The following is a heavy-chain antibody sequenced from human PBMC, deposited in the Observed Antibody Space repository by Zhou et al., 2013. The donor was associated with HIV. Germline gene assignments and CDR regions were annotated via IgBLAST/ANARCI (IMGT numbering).Heavy chain of an antibody. Sequence: QVRLVQSGDEVKKPGASVKVSCKTTGYTFTSYGISWVRQAPGQGLEWMGWISAYNGNTNYAQKLQGRVTMTTDTSTSTAYMELRSLRSDDTAVYYCARHRRYGDNSYAFDIWGQGTMVTVSS. V-gene: IGHV1-18*01. CDR2: ISAYNGNT. D-gene: IGHD2-21*01. CDR1: GYTFTSYG. J-gene: IGHJ3*02. CDR3: ARHRRYGDNSYAFDI.